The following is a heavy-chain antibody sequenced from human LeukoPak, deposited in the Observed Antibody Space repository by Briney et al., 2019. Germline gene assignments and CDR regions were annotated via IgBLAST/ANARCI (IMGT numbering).Heavy chain of an antibody. CDR2: IKSKTDGGTT. Sequence: GGSLRLSCAASGFIFSNAWMSWVRQAPGKGLEWVGRIKSKTDGGTTDYAAPVKGRFTISRDDSKNTLYLQMNSLKSEDTAVYYCTTVVSGYYFESWGQGALVTVSS. CDR3: TTVVSGYYFES. V-gene: IGHV3-15*01. J-gene: IGHJ4*02. CDR1: GFIFSNAW. D-gene: IGHD3-22*01.